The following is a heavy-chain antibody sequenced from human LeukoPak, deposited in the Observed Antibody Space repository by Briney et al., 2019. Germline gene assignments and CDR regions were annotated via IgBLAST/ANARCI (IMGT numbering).Heavy chain of an antibody. D-gene: IGHD3-22*01. V-gene: IGHV1-2*06. J-gene: IGHJ4*02. CDR3: ARDPTDYYDSTPDY. Sequence: ASVKVSFKASGYTFTCYYMHWVRQAPGQGLEWMGRTNPNRGGTNYAQKFQGRVTMTRDTSISTAYMELSRLRSDDTAVYYCARDPTDYYDSTPDYWGQGTLVTVSS. CDR2: TNPNRGGT. CDR1: GYTFTCYY.